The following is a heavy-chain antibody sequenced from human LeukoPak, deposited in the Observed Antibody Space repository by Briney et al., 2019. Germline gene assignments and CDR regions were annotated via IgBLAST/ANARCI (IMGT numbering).Heavy chain of an antibody. CDR2: ISWNSGSI. D-gene: IGHD2-2*02. CDR3: AREGGVYCSSTSCYSGTFDY. J-gene: IGHJ4*02. CDR1: GFTFDDYA. Sequence: GGSLRLSCAASGFTFDDYAMHWVRQAPGKGLEWVSGISWNSGSIGYADSVKGRFTISRDNAKNSLYLQMNSLRAEDTAVYYCAREGGVYCSSTSCYSGTFDYWGQGTLVTVSS. V-gene: IGHV3-9*01.